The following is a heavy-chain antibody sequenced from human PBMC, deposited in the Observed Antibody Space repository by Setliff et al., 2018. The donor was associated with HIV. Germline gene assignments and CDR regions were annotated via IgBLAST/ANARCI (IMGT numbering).Heavy chain of an antibody. CDR1: GGSINRSNYY. D-gene: IGHD3-9*01. Sequence: SETLSLTCTVPGGSINRSNYYWGWIRQPPGKGLEWIGTISYTGSTYYDPSLKSRVTISLDTSKIQFFLKLSSVTAPDTAIYYCARQTWEYYDTLTGYYRSPKNFDSWGQGTLVTVSS. CDR3: ARQTWEYYDTLTGYYRSPKNFDS. J-gene: IGHJ4*02. CDR2: ISYTGST. V-gene: IGHV4-39*01.